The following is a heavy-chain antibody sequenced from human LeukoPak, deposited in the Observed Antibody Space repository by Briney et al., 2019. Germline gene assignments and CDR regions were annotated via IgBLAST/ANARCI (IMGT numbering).Heavy chain of an antibody. Sequence: ASVKVSCKASGYMFSGYYLHWVRQAPGQGLEWMGWINPNSGGTNYAQNFRGRVTMTRDTSISTAYMELRSLRSDDTAVYYCARDVDGVPASIFQHWGQGTLVTVSS. D-gene: IGHD2-2*02. CDR1: GYMFSGYY. J-gene: IGHJ1*01. CDR3: ARDVDGVPASIFQH. V-gene: IGHV1-2*02. CDR2: INPNSGGT.